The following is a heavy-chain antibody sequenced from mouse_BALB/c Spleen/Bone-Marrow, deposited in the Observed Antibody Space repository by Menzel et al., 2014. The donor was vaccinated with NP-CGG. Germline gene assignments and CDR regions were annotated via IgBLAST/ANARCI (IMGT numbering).Heavy chain of an antibody. D-gene: IGHD2-1*01. Sequence: VKLMESGAELVKPGASVKLSCKASGYTFTSYWMHWVKQRPGQGLEWIGEINPSNGRTNYNEKSKSKATLTVDKSSSTAYMQLSSPTSEDSAVYYCARERGNYPFAYWGQGTLVTVPA. V-gene: IGHV1S81*02. J-gene: IGHJ3*01. CDR3: ARERGNYPFAY. CDR2: INPSNGRT. CDR1: GYTFTSYW.